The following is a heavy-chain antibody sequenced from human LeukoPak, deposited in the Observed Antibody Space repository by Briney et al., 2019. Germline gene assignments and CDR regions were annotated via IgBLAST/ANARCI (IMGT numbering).Heavy chain of an antibody. Sequence: SVKVSCKASGGTFSSYAISWVRQAPGQGLEWMGGIIPIFGTANYAQRFQGRVTITADESTSTAYMELRSLRSDDTAVYYCARAPFVLRHYGMDVWGQGTTVTVSS. CDR2: IIPIFGTA. D-gene: IGHD2-8*01. V-gene: IGHV1-69*01. J-gene: IGHJ6*02. CDR3: ARAPFVLRHYGMDV. CDR1: GGTFSSYA.